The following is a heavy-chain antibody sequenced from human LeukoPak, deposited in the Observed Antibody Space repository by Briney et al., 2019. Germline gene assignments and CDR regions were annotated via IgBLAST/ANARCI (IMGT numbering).Heavy chain of an antibody. CDR2: INPSGGST. V-gene: IGHV1-46*01. CDR3: ARTVPWFHKARPFDY. J-gene: IGHJ4*02. Sequence: ASVKVSFKASGYTFTIYYMHWVRQAPGQGLEWMGIINPSGGSTSYAQKFQGRVTMTRDTSTSTVYMELSSLGSEDTAVYYCARTVPWFHKARPFDYWGQGTLVTVSS. D-gene: IGHD3-10*01. CDR1: GYTFTIYY.